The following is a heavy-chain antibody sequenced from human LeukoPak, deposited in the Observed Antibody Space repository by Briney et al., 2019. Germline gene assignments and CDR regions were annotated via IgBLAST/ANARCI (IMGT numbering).Heavy chain of an antibody. CDR2: IWYDGSNK. D-gene: IGHD3-3*01. CDR1: GFTFSSYG. CDR3: ARDQYDTWSRRGNFDS. Sequence: GGSLRLSCVASGFTFSSYGMHWVRQAPGKGLEWVAVIWYDGSNKYYADSVKGRFTISRDNSKNTLYLQMNSLRAEDTAVFYCARDQYDTWSRRGNFDSWGQGTLVIVSS. V-gene: IGHV3-33*01. J-gene: IGHJ4*02.